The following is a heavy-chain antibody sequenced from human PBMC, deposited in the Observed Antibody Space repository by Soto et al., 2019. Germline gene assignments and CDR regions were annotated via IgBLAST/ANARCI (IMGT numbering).Heavy chain of an antibody. CDR1: GGSISSYY. CDR3: ARTYYYGSGNYYYYYGMDV. Sequence: QVQLQESGPGLVKPSETLSLTCTVSGGSISSYYWSWIRQPPGKGLEWIGYIYYSGSTNYNPSLKSRVTISVDTSKNQFSLKLSSVTAADTAVYYCARTYYYGSGNYYYYYGMDVWGQGTTVTVSS. V-gene: IGHV4-59*01. D-gene: IGHD3-10*01. J-gene: IGHJ6*02. CDR2: IYYSGST.